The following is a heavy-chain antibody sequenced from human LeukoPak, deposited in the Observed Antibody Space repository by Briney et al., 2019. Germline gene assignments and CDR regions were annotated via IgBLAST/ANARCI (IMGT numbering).Heavy chain of an antibody. CDR3: ARDSGYYPYYYGMDV. Sequence: GGSLRLSCAASGFTFSSYGMHWVRQAPGKGLEYVSAISSNGGSTYYANSVKGRFTIYRDNSKNTLYLQMGSLRAEDMAVYYCARDSGYYPYYYGMDVWGQGTTVTVSS. CDR1: GFTFSSYG. V-gene: IGHV3-64*01. J-gene: IGHJ6*02. CDR2: ISSNGGST. D-gene: IGHD3-22*01.